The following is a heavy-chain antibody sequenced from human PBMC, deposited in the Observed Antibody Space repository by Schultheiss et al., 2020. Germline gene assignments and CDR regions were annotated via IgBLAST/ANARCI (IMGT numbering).Heavy chain of an antibody. CDR2: IYYSGST. D-gene: IGHD6-13*01. J-gene: IGHJ5*02. V-gene: IGHV4-59*12. CDR3: ARLSSSWYSFDP. CDR1: GGSISSYY. Sequence: SETLSLTCTVSGGSISSYYWSWIRQPPGKGLEWIGYIYYSGSTNYNPSLKSRVTMSVDTSKNQFSLKLSSVTAADTAVYYCARLSSSWYSFDPWGQGTLVTVSS.